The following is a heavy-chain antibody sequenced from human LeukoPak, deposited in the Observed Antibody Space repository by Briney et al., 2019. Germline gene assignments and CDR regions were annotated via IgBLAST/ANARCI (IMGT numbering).Heavy chain of an antibody. CDR3: ARGYDFWSGYPTFDL. Sequence: GGSLRLSCAASGFTFSSYATHWVRQAPGKGLEYVSAISSNGGSKYYANSVKGRFTISRDNSKNTLYLQMGSLRAEDMAVYYCARGYDFWSGYPTFDLWGQGTLVTVSS. CDR2: ISSNGGSK. CDR1: GFTFSSYA. D-gene: IGHD3-3*01. V-gene: IGHV3-64*01. J-gene: IGHJ5*02.